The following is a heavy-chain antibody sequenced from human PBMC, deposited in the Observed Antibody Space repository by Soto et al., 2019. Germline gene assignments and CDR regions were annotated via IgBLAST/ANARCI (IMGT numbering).Heavy chain of an antibody. J-gene: IGHJ4*02. Sequence: QVQLQESGPSLVRPSQTLSLTCSVSGLDVSRGGSYWGWIRQLPGKGLEWIGYIYYTGETFFNPSPEGRLSISTDTSKHQFSLKLRSVTAADTAVYYCAGSVVGAQSQTAHWGQGTRVTVSS. D-gene: IGHD1-26*01. V-gene: IGHV4-31*03. CDR3: AGSVVGAQSQTAH. CDR2: IYYTGET. CDR1: GLDVSRGGSY.